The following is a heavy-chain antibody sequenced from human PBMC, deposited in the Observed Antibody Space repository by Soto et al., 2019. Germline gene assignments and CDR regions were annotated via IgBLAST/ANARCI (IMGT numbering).Heavy chain of an antibody. CDR1: GFTFSSYS. Sequence: GGSLRLSCAAPGFTFSSYSMNWVRQAPGKGLEWVSYISSSSSTIYYADSVKGRFTISRDNAKNSLYLQMNSLRDEDTAVYYCAREHYYDSSGPFQHWGQGTLVTVSS. CDR2: ISSSSSTI. J-gene: IGHJ1*01. CDR3: AREHYYDSSGPFQH. V-gene: IGHV3-48*02. D-gene: IGHD3-22*01.